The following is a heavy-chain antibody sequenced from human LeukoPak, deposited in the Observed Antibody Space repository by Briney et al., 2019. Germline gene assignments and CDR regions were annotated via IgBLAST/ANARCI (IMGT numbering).Heavy chain of an antibody. CDR3: ARDDSRGYYVGKDFGH. CDR1: GFTFSSYA. V-gene: IGHV3-30-3*01. Sequence: GGSLRLSCAASGFTFSSYAMHWVRQAPGKGLEWVALISYDGSNKYYADSVKGRFTISRDNSKNTLYLQMNSLRPEDTAMYYCARDDSRGYYVGKDFGHWGQGTLVTVSS. D-gene: IGHD3-22*01. CDR2: ISYDGSNK. J-gene: IGHJ4*02.